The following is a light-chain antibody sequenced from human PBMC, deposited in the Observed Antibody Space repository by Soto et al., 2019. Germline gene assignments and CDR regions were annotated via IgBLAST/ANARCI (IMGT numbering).Light chain of an antibody. CDR3: ATWDLTLSAGVL. V-gene: IGLV1-51*01. CDR2: DDH. CDR1: SSNIGKNS. J-gene: IGLJ2*01. Sequence: QSVLTQPPSVSAAPGQRVSISCSGGSSNIGKNSVSWYQQLPATAPKLLIYDDHQRPSGIPDRFSASKSGTSATLDITGLQPADEADYYCATWDLTLSAGVLFGGGTQVPVL.